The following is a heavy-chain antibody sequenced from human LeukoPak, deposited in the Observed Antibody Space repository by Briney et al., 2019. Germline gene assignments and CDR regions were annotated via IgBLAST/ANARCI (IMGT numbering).Heavy chain of an antibody. J-gene: IGHJ4*02. CDR1: GGTFSSYA. V-gene: IGHV1-69*05. D-gene: IGHD3-3*02. Sequence: SVKVSCKASGGTFSSYAISWVRQAPGQGLEWMGGIIPIFGTANYAQKFQGRVTITTDESTSTAYMELSSLRSEDTAVYYCARGSSIRYYFDYWGQGTLVTVSP. CDR2: IIPIFGTA. CDR3: ARGSSIRYYFDY.